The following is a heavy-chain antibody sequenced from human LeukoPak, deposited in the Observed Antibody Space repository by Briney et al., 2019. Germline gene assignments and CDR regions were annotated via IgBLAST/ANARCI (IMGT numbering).Heavy chain of an antibody. D-gene: IGHD3-22*01. CDR3: ARDSDSSGYYYRGYIDY. CDR2: IWYDGSNK. Sequence: GRSLRHSCAASGFTFSSYGMHWVRQAPGKGLEWVAVIWYDGSNKYYADSVKGRFTISRDNSKNTLYLQMNSLRAEDTAVYYCARDSDSSGYYYRGYIDYWRQGNPVTVSS. J-gene: IGHJ4*02. V-gene: IGHV3-33*01. CDR1: GFTFSSYG.